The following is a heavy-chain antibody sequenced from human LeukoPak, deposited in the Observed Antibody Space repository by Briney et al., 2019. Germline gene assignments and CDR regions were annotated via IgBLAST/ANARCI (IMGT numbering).Heavy chain of an antibody. CDR1: GFTFSTFA. Sequence: GGSLRLSCAASGFTFSTFAMIWVRQPPGKGLEWVSSIFPSGGEIHYADSVRGRFTISRDNSKNTLYLQMNSLRAEDTAVYYCAVHYYSYYYMDVWGKGTTVTVSS. V-gene: IGHV3-23*01. CDR3: AVHYYSYYYMDV. CDR2: IFPSGGEI. J-gene: IGHJ6*03.